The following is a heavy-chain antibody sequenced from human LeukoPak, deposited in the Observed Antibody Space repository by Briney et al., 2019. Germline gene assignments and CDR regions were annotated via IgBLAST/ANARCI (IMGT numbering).Heavy chain of an antibody. J-gene: IGHJ4*02. CDR3: ARGSTIFGVGIGSFDY. D-gene: IGHD3-3*01. CDR2: INPSGGST. CDR1: GYTFTSYY. Sequence: ASVKVSCKASGYTFTSYYMHWVRQAPGQGLEWMGIINPSGGSTSYAQKFQGRVTMTRDMSTSTVYMELSSLRSEDTAVYYCARGSTIFGVGIGSFDYWGQGTLVTVSS. V-gene: IGHV1-46*01.